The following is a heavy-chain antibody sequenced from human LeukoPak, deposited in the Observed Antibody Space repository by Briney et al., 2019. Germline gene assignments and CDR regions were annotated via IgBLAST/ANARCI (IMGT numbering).Heavy chain of an antibody. Sequence: TGGSLRLSCAASGFTVSSNYMSWVRQAPGKGLEWVSVIYSGGSTYYADSVKGRFTISRDNSKNTLYLQMNSLRAEDTAVYYCAKYDILTGYGIDYWGQGTLVTVSS. CDR1: GFTVSSNY. CDR2: IYSGGST. J-gene: IGHJ4*02. D-gene: IGHD3-9*01. V-gene: IGHV3-53*01. CDR3: AKYDILTGYGIDY.